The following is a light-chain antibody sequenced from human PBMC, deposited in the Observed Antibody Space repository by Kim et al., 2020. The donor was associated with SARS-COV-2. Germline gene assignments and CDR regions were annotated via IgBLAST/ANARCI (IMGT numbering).Light chain of an antibody. V-gene: IGLV2-11*01. CDR3: CSYAGSYTFV. CDR2: DVS. CDR1: SSDVGGYNY. Sequence: GQSVTISCTGTSSDVGGYNYVSWYQQHPGKAPKLMIYDVSKWPSGVPDRLSGSKSGNTASLTISGLQAEDEADYYCCSYAGSYTFVFGTGTKVTVL. J-gene: IGLJ1*01.